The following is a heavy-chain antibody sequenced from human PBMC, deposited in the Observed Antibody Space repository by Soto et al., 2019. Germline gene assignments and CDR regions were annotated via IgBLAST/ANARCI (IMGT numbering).Heavy chain of an antibody. Sequence: GGSLRLSCAASGFTFSSYSMNWVRQAPGKGLEWVSSISSSSSYIYYADSVKGRFTISRDNAKNSLYLQMNSLRAEDTAVYYCARDLLEVATISHYYGMDVWGQGTTVTVSS. CDR3: ARDLLEVATISHYYGMDV. CDR2: ISSSSSYI. V-gene: IGHV3-21*01. D-gene: IGHD5-12*01. J-gene: IGHJ6*02. CDR1: GFTFSSYS.